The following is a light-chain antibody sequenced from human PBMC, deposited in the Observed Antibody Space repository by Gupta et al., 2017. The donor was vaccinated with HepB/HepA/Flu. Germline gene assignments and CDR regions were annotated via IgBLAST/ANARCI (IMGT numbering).Light chain of an antibody. CDR3: QSFDSGLTGPL. V-gene: IGLV1-40*01. Sequence: QSVLTQPPSVSGAPGQRVTISCPGRSSNIGAGYGVHWYQKLPGTAPRLLIYTNDNRPSGVPDRFSASKSGTSASLAITGLQAEDEADYYCQSFDSGLTGPLFGGGTKLTVL. J-gene: IGLJ3*02. CDR2: TND. CDR1: SSNIGAGYG.